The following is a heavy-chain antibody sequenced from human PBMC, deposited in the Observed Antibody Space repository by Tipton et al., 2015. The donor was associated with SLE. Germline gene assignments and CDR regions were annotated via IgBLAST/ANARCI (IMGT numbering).Heavy chain of an antibody. V-gene: IGHV1-2*02. CDR1: GYTFTGYY. D-gene: IGHD3-9*01. CDR3: ARGPGHYYDILTGYGWFDP. J-gene: IGHJ5*02. Sequence: QLVQSGAEVKKPGASVKVSCKASGYTFTGYYMHWVRQAPGQGLEWMGWINPNSGGTNYAQKFQGRVTMTRDTSISTAYMELSRLGSDDTAVYYCARGPGHYYDILTGYGWFDPWGQGTLVTVSS. CDR2: INPNSGGT.